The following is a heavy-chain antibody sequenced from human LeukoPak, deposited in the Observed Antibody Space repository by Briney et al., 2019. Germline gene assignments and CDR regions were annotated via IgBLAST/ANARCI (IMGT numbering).Heavy chain of an antibody. CDR2: ISSSSSYK. J-gene: IGHJ4*02. D-gene: IGHD4-11*01. V-gene: IGHV3-21*01. CDR3: ARERDRSNYVSYALDY. Sequence: GGSLRLSCAASGFRFSTYSMNWVRQAPGKGLEWVSSISSSSSYKYFVDSVKGRFTISRDNANNSLSLEMNSLRAEDTAVYYCARERDRSNYVSYALDYWGQGTLVTVSS. CDR1: GFRFSTYS.